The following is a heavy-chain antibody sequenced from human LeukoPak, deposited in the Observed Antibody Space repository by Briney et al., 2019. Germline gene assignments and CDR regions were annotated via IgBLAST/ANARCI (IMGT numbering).Heavy chain of an antibody. Sequence: GESLKISCKGSGYSFTSYWIGWVRQMPGKGLEWMGIIYPGDSDTRYSPSFQGQVTISADKSISTAYLQWSSLKASDTAMYCCARHVPEVQLERPPAYYFDYWGQGTLVTVSS. D-gene: IGHD1-1*01. CDR1: GYSFTSYW. CDR2: IYPGDSDT. J-gene: IGHJ4*02. CDR3: ARHVPEVQLERPPAYYFDY. V-gene: IGHV5-51*01.